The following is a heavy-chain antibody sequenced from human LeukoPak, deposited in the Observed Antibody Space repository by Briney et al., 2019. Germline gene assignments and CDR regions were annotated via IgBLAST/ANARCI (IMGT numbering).Heavy chain of an antibody. V-gene: IGHV3-30*02. D-gene: IGHD6-19*01. J-gene: IGHJ5*02. CDR1: GFTFSNYA. Sequence: GGSLRLSCAASGFTFSNYAIHWVRQAPGKGLEWVAFIRYDGSNKYYADSVKGRFTISRDNSKNTLYLQMNSLRAEDTAVYYCAKDHGIAVAGNLDPWGQGTLVTVSS. CDR3: AKDHGIAVAGNLDP. CDR2: IRYDGSNK.